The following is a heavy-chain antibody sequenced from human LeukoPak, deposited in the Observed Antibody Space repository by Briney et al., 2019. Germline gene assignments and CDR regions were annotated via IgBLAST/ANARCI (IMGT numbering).Heavy chain of an antibody. CDR2: IYYSGST. D-gene: IGHD6-13*01. Sequence: SQTLSLTCTVSGGPISSGGYYWSWIRQHPGKGLEWIGYIYYSGSTYYNPSLKSRVTISVDTSKNQLSLKLSSVTAADTAVYYCATQKRGIAAAGTWFDPWGQGTLVTVSS. V-gene: IGHV4-31*03. CDR1: GGPISSGGYY. J-gene: IGHJ5*02. CDR3: ATQKRGIAAAGTWFDP.